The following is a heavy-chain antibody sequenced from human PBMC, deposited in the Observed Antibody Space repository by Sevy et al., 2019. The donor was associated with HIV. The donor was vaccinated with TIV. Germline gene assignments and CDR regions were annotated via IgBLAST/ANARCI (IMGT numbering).Heavy chain of an antibody. CDR1: GFTVSSNY. CDR2: IYSVGNT. Sequence: GGSLRLSCAASGFTVSSNYMSWVRQAPGKGLEWVSVIYSVGNTYYADSVKGGFTISRDNSKYTLYLQMNSLRAEDTAVYYCARGLILEWSWYGMDVWGQGTTVTVSS. CDR3: ARGLILEWSWYGMDV. D-gene: IGHD3-3*01. V-gene: IGHV3-53*01. J-gene: IGHJ6*02.